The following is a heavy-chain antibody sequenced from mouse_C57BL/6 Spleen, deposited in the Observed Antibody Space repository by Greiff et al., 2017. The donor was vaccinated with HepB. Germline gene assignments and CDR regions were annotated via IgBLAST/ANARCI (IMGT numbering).Heavy chain of an antibody. CDR3: ARSSYDCGGAWFAY. D-gene: IGHD2-4*01. CDR2: ILPGSGST. V-gene: IGHV1-9*01. Sequence: QVQLKESGAELMKPGASVKLSCKATGYTFTGYWIEWVKQRPGHGLEWIGEILPGSGSTNYNDKFKGKATFTADTSSNTAYMQLSSMTTEDSAIYDCARSSYDCGGAWFAYWGQGTLVTVSA. CDR1: GYTFTGYW. J-gene: IGHJ3*01.